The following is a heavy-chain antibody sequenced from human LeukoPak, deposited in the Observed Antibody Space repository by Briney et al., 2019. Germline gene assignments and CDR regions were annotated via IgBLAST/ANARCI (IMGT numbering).Heavy chain of an antibody. J-gene: IGHJ6*03. Sequence: AASVKVSCKASGGTFSSYAISWVRQAPGQGLEWMGGIIPIFGTANYAQKFQGRVTITTDESTSTAYMELSSLRSEDTAVYYCARTPYGDLDYYYYYYMDVWGKGTTVTVSS. CDR2: IIPIFGTA. D-gene: IGHD4-17*01. V-gene: IGHV1-69*05. CDR1: GGTFSSYA. CDR3: ARTPYGDLDYYYYYYMDV.